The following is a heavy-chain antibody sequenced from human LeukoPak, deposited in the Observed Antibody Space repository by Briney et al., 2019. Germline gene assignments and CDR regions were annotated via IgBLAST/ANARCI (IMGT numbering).Heavy chain of an antibody. D-gene: IGHD3-10*01. V-gene: IGHV3-48*03. CDR2: ITSSDDIK. Sequence: GGSLRLSCATSGFTFTTYEMNWVRQAPGKGLEWVSYITSSDDIKTYADPVKGRFTMSRDDAKNSVYLQMNSLRPEDTAVYYCARDIYGDEDFDYWGQGTLVSVSS. J-gene: IGHJ4*02. CDR1: GFTFTTYE. CDR3: ARDIYGDEDFDY.